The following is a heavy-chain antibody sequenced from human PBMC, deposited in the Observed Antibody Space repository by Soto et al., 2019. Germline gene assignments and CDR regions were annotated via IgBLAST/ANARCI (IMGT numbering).Heavy chain of an antibody. CDR3: ASMLDHYYFDY. V-gene: IGHV1-69*12. J-gene: IGHJ4*02. CDR1: GGTFSSYA. CDR2: IIPIFGTA. D-gene: IGHD1-1*01. Sequence: QVQLVQSGAEVKKPGSSVKVSCKASGGTFSSYAISWVRQAPGQGLEWMGGIIPIFGTADYAQKFQGRVTITAAESTGTAYMELSSLRSEDTAVYYCASMLDHYYFDYWGQGTLVTVSS.